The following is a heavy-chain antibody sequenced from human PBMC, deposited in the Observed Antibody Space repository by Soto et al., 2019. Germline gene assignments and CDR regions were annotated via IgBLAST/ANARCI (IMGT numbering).Heavy chain of an antibody. V-gene: IGHV3-13*04. Sequence: GGSLRLSCAASGFTFSSYDMQWVRQATGKGLEWVSAIGTAGDTYYPGSVKGRFTISRENAKNSSYLQMNSLRAEDTAVYYCARDVLFGVVTEAHYGMDVWGQWTTVTVSS. CDR2: IGTAGDT. CDR1: GFTFSSYD. J-gene: IGHJ6*02. CDR3: ARDVLFGVVTEAHYGMDV. D-gene: IGHD3-3*01.